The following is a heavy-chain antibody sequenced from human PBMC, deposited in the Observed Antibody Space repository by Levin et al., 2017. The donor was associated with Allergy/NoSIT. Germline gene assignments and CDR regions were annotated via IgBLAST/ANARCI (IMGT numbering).Heavy chain of an antibody. CDR2: IWYDGSNK. CDR1: GFTFSSYG. Sequence: GGSLRLSCAASGFTFSSYGMHWVRQAPGKGLEWVAVIWYDGSNKYYADSVKGRFTISRDNSKNTLYLQMNSLRAEDTAVYYCARNGYSSSWTHYFDYWGQGTLVTVSS. D-gene: IGHD6-13*01. J-gene: IGHJ4*02. V-gene: IGHV3-33*01. CDR3: ARNGYSSSWTHYFDY.